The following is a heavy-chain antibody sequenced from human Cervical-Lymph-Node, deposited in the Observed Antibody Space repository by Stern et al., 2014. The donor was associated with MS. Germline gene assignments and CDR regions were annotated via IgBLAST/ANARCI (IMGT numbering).Heavy chain of an antibody. CDR3: ARQTTAWASDV. Sequence: VQLVQSGAELIRPGESLKISCKGSGFKFSIYWIAWVRQMPGKGLEWMGIISPGDSENRYSPSFQGQVTMSADKSTSTAYLQWSSLNASDTAMYFCARQTTAWASDVWGQGTLVTVSS. CDR1: GFKFSIYW. CDR2: ISPGDSEN. J-gene: IGHJ4*02. D-gene: IGHD1-14*01. V-gene: IGHV5-51*01.